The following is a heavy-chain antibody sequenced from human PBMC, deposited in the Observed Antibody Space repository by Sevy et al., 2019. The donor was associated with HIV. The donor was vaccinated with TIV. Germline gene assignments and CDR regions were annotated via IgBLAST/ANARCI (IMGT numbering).Heavy chain of an antibody. Sequence: GGSLRLSCAASGFTFSTYSMNWVRQAPGKGLEWVSSISSSSSYIYYADSVKGRFTISRDNARNSLYLLMNSLIAEDTAVYYCAGGPLVRDGYSMDVWGQGTTVTVSS. D-gene: IGHD1-1*01. CDR2: ISSSSSYI. J-gene: IGHJ6*02. V-gene: IGHV3-21*06. CDR1: GFTFSTYS. CDR3: AGGPLVRDGYSMDV.